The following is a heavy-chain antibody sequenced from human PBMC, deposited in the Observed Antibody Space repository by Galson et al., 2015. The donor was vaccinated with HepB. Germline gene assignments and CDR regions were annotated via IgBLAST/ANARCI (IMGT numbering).Heavy chain of an antibody. CDR2: ISYDGSNK. CDR3: AKDQEGMGFDY. J-gene: IGHJ4*02. V-gene: IGHV3-30*18. D-gene: IGHD1-14*01. CDR1: GFTFSSYG. Sequence: SLRLSCAASGFTFSSYGMHWVRQAPGKGLEWVAVISYDGSNKYYADSVKGRFTISRDNSKNTLYLQMNSLRAEDTAVYYCAKDQEGMGFDYWGQGTLVTVSS.